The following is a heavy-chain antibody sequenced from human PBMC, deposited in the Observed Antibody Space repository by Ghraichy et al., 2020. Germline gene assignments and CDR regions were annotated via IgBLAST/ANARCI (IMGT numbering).Heavy chain of an antibody. J-gene: IGHJ4*02. Sequence: GSLRLSCVASGFIFNNYEMNWVRQAPGKGPEWLSYISSGGNTMDYVDSLRGRISISRDNTKKSLFLQMNSLRVEDTAVYYCARMGGDCSAGDCHFDYWGQGTLVTVSS. CDR1: GFIFNNYE. CDR2: ISSGGNTM. CDR3: ARMGGDCSAGDCHFDY. D-gene: IGHD2-15*01. V-gene: IGHV3-48*03.